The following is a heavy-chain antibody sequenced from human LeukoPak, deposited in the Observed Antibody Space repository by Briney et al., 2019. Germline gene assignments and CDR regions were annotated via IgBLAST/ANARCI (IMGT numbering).Heavy chain of an antibody. J-gene: IGHJ4*02. CDR1: GYIFSTYG. V-gene: IGHV1-18*01. Sequence: GASVKVSCKASGYIFSTYGVSWVRQAPGQGLEWMGWISAYNGNTNYAQNLQGRVTTTTDTSTNTAYMELRSLRSDDTAVYYCTGGGYGASTLNYWGQGTLVTVSS. CDR2: ISAYNGNT. D-gene: IGHD3-16*01. CDR3: TGGGYGASTLNY.